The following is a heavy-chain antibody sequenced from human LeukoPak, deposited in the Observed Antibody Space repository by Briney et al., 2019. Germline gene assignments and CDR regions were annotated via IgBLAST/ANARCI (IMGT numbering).Heavy chain of an antibody. CDR2: IYYSGST. CDR1: GGSISSHY. V-gene: IGHV4-59*11. J-gene: IGHJ3*02. CDR3: AREGPFYCSSTSCSAFDI. D-gene: IGHD2-2*01. Sequence: PSETLSLTCTVSGGSISSHYWSWIRQPPGKGLEWVGYIYYSGSTNYNPSLKSRVTISVDTSKNQFSLKLSSVTAADTAVYYCAREGPFYCSSTSCSAFDIWGQGTMVTVSS.